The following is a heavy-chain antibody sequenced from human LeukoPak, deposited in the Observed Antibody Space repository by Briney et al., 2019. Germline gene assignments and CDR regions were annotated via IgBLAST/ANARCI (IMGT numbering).Heavy chain of an antibody. J-gene: IGHJ4*02. Sequence: GGSLRLSCAASGFTFDDYAMHWVQQAPGKGLEWVSGISWNSGSISYADSVKGRFTISRDNAKNSLYLQMNSLRAEDTALYYCAKGNAPHIAAADDYWGQGTLVTVSS. D-gene: IGHD6-13*01. CDR1: GFTFDDYA. CDR2: ISWNSGSI. CDR3: AKGNAPHIAAADDY. V-gene: IGHV3-9*01.